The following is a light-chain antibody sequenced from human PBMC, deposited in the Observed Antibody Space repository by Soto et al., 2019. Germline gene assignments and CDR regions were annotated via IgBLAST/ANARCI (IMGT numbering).Light chain of an antibody. J-gene: IGKJ5*01. CDR3: QQYLISVT. V-gene: IGKV1-33*01. CDR1: QDISNY. CDR2: DAS. Sequence: DIQMTQSPSSLSASVGDRVSITCQASQDISNYLNWYQQKPGKAPKLLIYDASNLETGVPSRFSGSGSGTDFTLTISRLEPQDSAMYYCQQYLISVTFGQGTRLEIK.